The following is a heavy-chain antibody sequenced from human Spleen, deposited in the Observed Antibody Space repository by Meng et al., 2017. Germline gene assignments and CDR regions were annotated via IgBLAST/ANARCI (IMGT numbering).Heavy chain of an antibody. J-gene: IGHJ4*02. D-gene: IGHD1-26*01. V-gene: IGHV1-18*01. CDR1: GYTFANYG. CDR3: ARDGGGYGHYCY. CDR2: ISGNNGNT. Sequence: ASVKVSCKASGYTFANYGISWMRQAPGQGLEWMGWISGNNGNTLDAQKFQDRVTMTTDTSTSTAYMELRSLRSDDTAVYYCARDGGGYGHYCYWGQGTLVTVSS.